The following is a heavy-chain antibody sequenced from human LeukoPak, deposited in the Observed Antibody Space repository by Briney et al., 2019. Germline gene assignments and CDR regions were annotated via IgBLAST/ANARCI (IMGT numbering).Heavy chain of an antibody. V-gene: IGHV1-2*02. CDR3: ARGTSSSYWMIFDY. J-gene: IGHJ4*02. CDR2: INPNSGGT. Sequence: ASVKVSCKASGYTFTGYYMHWVRQAPGQGLEWMGWINPNSGGTNYAQKFQGRVTMTRDTSISTAYMELSSLRSEDTAVYYCARGTSSSYWMIFDYWGQGTLVTVSS. CDR1: GYTFTGYY. D-gene: IGHD6-13*01.